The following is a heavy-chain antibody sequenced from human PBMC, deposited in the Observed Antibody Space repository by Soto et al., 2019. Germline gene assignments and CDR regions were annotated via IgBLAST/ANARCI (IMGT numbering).Heavy chain of an antibody. Sequence: EVQLVETGGGLVKPGGSLRLSCAASGFTFSNAWMNWVRQAPGKGLEWVGRIKSKPDGGTTDYAAPVKGRFTISRDDSKNTLYLQMNSLKTEDTAVYYCTTVGGDGEYQLPRAPYYYYYYGMDVWGQGTTATVSS. CDR2: IKSKPDGGTT. CDR1: GFTFSNAW. D-gene: IGHD2-2*01. CDR3: TTVGGDGEYQLPRAPYYYYYYGMDV. V-gene: IGHV3-15*07. J-gene: IGHJ6*02.